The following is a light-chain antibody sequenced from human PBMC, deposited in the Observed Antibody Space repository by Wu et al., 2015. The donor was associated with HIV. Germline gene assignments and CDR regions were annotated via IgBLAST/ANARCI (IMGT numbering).Light chain of an antibody. CDR3: QQYERSPST. J-gene: IGKJ2*01. CDR2: HSS. Sequence: EIVLTQSPDTLYLSPGERATLSCRASQTVTSNYLAWYQHKPGQAPRLLIYHSSTRATGISDRFSGSGSGTDLTLTVDRLEPEDFAIYFCQQYERSPSTFGQGTKLEI. CDR1: QTVTSNY. V-gene: IGKV3-20*01.